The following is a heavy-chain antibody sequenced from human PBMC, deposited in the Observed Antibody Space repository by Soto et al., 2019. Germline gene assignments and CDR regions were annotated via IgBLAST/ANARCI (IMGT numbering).Heavy chain of an antibody. V-gene: IGHV3-30-3*01. D-gene: IGHD3-3*01. CDR3: ARGAITIFAVVTRYYYGMDV. Sequence: GGSLRLSCAASGFTFSSYAMHWVRQAPGKGLEWVAVISYDGSNKYYADSVKGRFTISRDNSKNTLYLQMNSLRAEDTAVYYCARGAITIFAVVTRYYYGMDVWGQGTTVTSP. J-gene: IGHJ6*02. CDR2: ISYDGSNK. CDR1: GFTFSSYA.